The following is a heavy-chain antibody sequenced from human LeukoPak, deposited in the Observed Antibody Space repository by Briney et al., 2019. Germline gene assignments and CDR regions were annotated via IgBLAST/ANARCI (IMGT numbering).Heavy chain of an antibody. CDR1: GFTFSSYE. CDR2: ISISGSTI. Sequence: PGGSLRLSCAASGFTFSSYEMNWVRQAPGKGLEWVSYISISGSTIYNADSVMGRFTISRDDAKNSLFLQMNSLRAEDTAVYYCARGGGSCCRFNAFDIWGQGTMVTVSS. D-gene: IGHD2-15*01. CDR3: ARGGGSCCRFNAFDI. V-gene: IGHV3-48*03. J-gene: IGHJ3*02.